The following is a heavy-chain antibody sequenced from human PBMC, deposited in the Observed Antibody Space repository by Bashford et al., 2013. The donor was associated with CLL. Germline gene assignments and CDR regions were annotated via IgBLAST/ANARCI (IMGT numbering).Heavy chain of an antibody. CDR3: TNECKDPSSGWYGNFDP. D-gene: IGHD6-19*01. CDR2: IFYTGYT. V-gene: IGHV4-39*03. J-gene: IGHJ5*02. Sequence: SETLSLTCSVSGDSISNSAYYWGWVRQPPGKGLEWIGRIFYTGYTYYNPSLKSRVTLSVDKPKNQFSLELTSVTAADTAVYYCTNECKDPSSGWYGNFDPWGQGTLVTVSS. CDR1: GDSISNSAYY.